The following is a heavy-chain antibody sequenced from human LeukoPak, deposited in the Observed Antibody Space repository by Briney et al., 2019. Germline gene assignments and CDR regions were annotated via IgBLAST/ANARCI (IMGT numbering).Heavy chain of an antibody. CDR3: ARIYCSGGSCRPEYFQH. CDR2: IYYSGST. J-gene: IGHJ1*01. V-gene: IGHV4-59*01. CDR1: GGSISSYY. Sequence: SETLSLTCTVSGGSISSYYWSWIRQPPGKGLEWIGYIYYSGSTNYNPSLKSRVTISVDTSKNQFSLKLSSVTAADTAVYYCARIYCSGGSCRPEYFQHWGQGTLVTVSS. D-gene: IGHD2-15*01.